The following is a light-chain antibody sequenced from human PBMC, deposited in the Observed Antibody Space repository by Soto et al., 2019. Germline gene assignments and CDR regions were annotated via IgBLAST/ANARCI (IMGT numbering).Light chain of an antibody. CDR3: SSYAGSNNFV. V-gene: IGLV2-8*01. J-gene: IGLJ1*01. CDR1: ISDVGGYNY. Sequence: QSVLTQPASVSGSPGQSITISCTGTISDVGGYNYVSWYQQHPGKAPKLMIYDVNKRPSGVPDRFSGSKSGNTASLTISGLQAEDEADYYCSSYAGSNNFVFGTGTKVTV. CDR2: DVN.